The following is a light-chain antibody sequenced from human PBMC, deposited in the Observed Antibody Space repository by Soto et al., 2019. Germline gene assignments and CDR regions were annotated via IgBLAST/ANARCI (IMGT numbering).Light chain of an antibody. J-gene: IGKJ4*01. Sequence: EIGMTRSPDALSVSPGEGATLSCRASQTVSSNLAWYQQKPGQAPRLLIYDASTRATGIPARFSGSGSGAEFTLIISSLQSEDFAVYYCQQYSNWLTFGGGTKVDIK. CDR1: QTVSSN. V-gene: IGKV3-15*01. CDR3: QQYSNWLT. CDR2: DAS.